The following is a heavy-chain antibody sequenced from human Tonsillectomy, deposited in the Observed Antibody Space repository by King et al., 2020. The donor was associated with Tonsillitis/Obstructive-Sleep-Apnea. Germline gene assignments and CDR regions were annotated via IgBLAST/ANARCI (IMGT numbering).Heavy chain of an antibody. D-gene: IGHD3-10*01. V-gene: IGHV4-34*01. CDR2: INRSGSS. CDR3: ASSGRGALVRGGQQS. Sequence: VQLQQWGAGLLKPSETLSLTCAVYGGSFSGYFLSWIRQPPGKGLEWIGEINRSGSSNYNPSLKSRVTISVDTSKNQFSLKLSSVTAADTAVYYCASSGRGALVRGGQQSWGQGTPVTVSS. J-gene: IGHJ5*01. CDR1: GGSFSGYF.